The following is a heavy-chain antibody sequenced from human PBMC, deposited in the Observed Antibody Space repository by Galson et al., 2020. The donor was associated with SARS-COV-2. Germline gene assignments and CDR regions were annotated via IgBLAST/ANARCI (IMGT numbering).Heavy chain of an antibody. Sequence: SETLSLTCAVYGGSFSGYSWSWIRQPPGKGLEWDGEIHPSGSTNYNPSLKRRVTISVDTSKNQFSLKLSSVTAADTAVYYCVRGVLDMTKVTTKRYWYFDLWGRGTLVTVSS. D-gene: IGHD4-17*01. CDR3: VRGVLDMTKVTTKRYWYFDL. CDR2: IHPSGST. CDR1: GGSFSGYS. J-gene: IGHJ2*01. V-gene: IGHV4-34*01.